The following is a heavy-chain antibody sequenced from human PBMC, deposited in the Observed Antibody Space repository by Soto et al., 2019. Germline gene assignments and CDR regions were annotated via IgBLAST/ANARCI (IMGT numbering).Heavy chain of an antibody. D-gene: IGHD3-10*01. CDR2: IKSKTDGETT. V-gene: IGHV3-15*07. J-gene: IGHJ4*02. CDR3: TADLIGTYYSPYDY. Sequence: PGGSLRLSCAASGFSFPDAWMNWVRQAPGKGLEWVGRIKSKTDGETTDYAAPVKGRFSVSRDDSKNTLYLQMNSLKTEDTAVYYCTADLIGTYYSPYDYWGQGILVTVSS. CDR1: GFSFPDAW.